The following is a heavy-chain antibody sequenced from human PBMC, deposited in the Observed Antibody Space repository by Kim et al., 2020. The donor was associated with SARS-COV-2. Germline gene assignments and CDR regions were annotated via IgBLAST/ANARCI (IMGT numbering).Heavy chain of an antibody. J-gene: IGHJ4*02. D-gene: IGHD1-26*01. CDR3: ARDGEPRPRAIPSAY. Sequence: SVKVSCKASGGTFSSYAISWVRQAPGQGLEWMGGIIPIFGTANYAQKFQGRVTITADESTSTAYMELSSLRSEDTAVYYCARDGEPRPRAIPSAYWGQGTLVTVSS. V-gene: IGHV1-69*13. CDR2: IIPIFGTA. CDR1: GGTFSSYA.